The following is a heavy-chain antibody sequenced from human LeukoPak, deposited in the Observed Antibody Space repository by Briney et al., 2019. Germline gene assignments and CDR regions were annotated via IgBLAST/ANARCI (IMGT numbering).Heavy chain of an antibody. D-gene: IGHD5-18*01. CDR1: GGSISSYY. V-gene: IGHV4-59*01. Sequence: SETLSLTCTVSGGSISSYYWSWIRQPPGKGLEWIGYIYYSGSTNYNPSLKSRVTISVDTSKDQFSLKLSSVTAAATAVYYCARDKGYSYGLDYWGQGTLVTVSS. CDR2: IYYSGST. CDR3: ARDKGYSYGLDY. J-gene: IGHJ4*02.